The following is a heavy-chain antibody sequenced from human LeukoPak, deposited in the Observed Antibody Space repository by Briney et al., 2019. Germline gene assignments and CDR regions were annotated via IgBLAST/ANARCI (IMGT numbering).Heavy chain of an antibody. CDR1: GYTFTNYG. Sequence: GASVKVSCKASGYTFTNYGISRVRQAPGQGPEWMGWISCYDGNTKHAQRLQGRVTLTTDTSTRIVYMELTSLRSDDTAVYYCARERGGVGFKGDYWGQGTLLTVSP. V-gene: IGHV1-18*01. D-gene: IGHD2-15*01. CDR2: ISCYDGNT. J-gene: IGHJ4*02. CDR3: ARERGGVGFKGDY.